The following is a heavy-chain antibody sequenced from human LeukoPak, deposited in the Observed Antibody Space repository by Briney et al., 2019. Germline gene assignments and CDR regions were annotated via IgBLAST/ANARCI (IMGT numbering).Heavy chain of an antibody. J-gene: IGHJ4*02. CDR1: GVSISSYY. CDR3: ARDSVGFDY. CDR2: VYTSGSA. D-gene: IGHD5/OR15-5a*01. Sequence: SETLSLTCSVSGVSISSYYWCWIRQPPGKGLEWIGRVYTSGSASYNPSLKSRVTMSVDTSKKQFSLKLNSVTAADTAVYYCARDSVGFDYWGQGTLVTVSS. V-gene: IGHV4-4*07.